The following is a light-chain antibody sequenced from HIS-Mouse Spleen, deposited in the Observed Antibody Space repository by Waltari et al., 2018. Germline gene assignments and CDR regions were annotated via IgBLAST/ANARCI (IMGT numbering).Light chain of an antibody. CDR2: DVS. CDR3: SSYTSSSTWV. V-gene: IGLV2-14*03. J-gene: IGLJ3*02. Sequence: QSALTQPASVSGSPGQSITISCTGTSSDVGGYNYVPWYQQHPGKAPKLMIYDVSNRPSGLSNRFSGSKSGNPAALTISGLQAEDEADYYCSSYTSSSTWVFGGGTKLTVL. CDR1: SSDVGGYNY.